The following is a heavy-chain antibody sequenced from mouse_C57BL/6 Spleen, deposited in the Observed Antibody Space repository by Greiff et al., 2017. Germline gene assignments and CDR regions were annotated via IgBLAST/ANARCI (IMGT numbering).Heavy chain of an antibody. Sequence: QVQLQQPGAELVMPGASVKLSCKASGYTFTSYWMHWVKQRPGQGLEWIGEIDPSDSYTNYNQKFKGKSTLTVDKSSSTAYMQLSSLTSEDSAVYYCERCGDPRAIYAMDYWGQGTSVTVSS. CDR2: IDPSDSYT. D-gene: IGHD3-1*01. CDR1: GYTFTSYW. J-gene: IGHJ4*01. V-gene: IGHV1-69*01. CDR3: ERCGDPRAIYAMDY.